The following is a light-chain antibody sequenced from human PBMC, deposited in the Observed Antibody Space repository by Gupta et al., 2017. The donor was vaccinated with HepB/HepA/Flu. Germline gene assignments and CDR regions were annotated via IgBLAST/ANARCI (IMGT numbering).Light chain of an antibody. Sequence: SALTQPASVSGSPGQAITIPCNGTSSDVGAYSYVSWYQHHPGKAPKLMIYDVSNRPSGVSNRFSGSKSGNTASLTISGLQAEDEADYYCTSYTRSNTYVFGTGTKVTVL. CDR3: TSYTRSNTYV. J-gene: IGLJ1*01. V-gene: IGLV2-14*03. CDR1: SSDVGAYSY. CDR2: DVS.